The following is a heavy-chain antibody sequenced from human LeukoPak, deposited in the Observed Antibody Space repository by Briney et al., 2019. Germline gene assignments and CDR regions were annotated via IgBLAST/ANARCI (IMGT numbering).Heavy chain of an antibody. CDR3: ARDAGYGDNFYYYYYGMDV. Sequence: PGGSLRLSCVASGFTLSSHNINWVRQAPGKGLEWVSHISSSGSITYYGDSVKGRITISRDNAKNSVSLYMNSLRAVDTAVYYCARDAGYGDNFYYYYYGMDVWGQGTTVTVSS. V-gene: IGHV3-48*01. CDR2: ISSSGSIT. J-gene: IGHJ6*02. D-gene: IGHD4-17*01. CDR1: GFTLSSHN.